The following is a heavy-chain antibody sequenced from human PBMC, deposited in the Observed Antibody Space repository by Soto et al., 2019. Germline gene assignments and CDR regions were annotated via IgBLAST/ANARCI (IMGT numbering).Heavy chain of an antibody. J-gene: IGHJ3*02. CDR2: IFPGDSDT. V-gene: IGHV5-51*01. CDR3: ARPKAAGREDRAFDI. D-gene: IGHD6-13*01. Sequence: GESLKISCKGSGYSFTSYWIGWVRQMPGKGLEWMGIIFPGDSDTRYSPSFQGQVTISADKSISTAYLRWSSLKASDTAMYYCARPKAAGREDRAFDIWGQGTMVTVSS. CDR1: GYSFTSYW.